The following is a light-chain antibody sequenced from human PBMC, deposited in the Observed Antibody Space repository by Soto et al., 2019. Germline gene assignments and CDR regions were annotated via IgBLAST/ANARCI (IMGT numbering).Light chain of an antibody. CDR2: GAS. V-gene: IGKV3-20*01. Sequence: EIVMTQSPATLSVSPGERATLSCRASQSVSAGYFAWYQQKPGQPPRLLIYGASSRATGIPDRFSGSGSGTDFTLTISRLEPEDFAVFYCQHYDSLPITFGQGTRLEIK. CDR3: QHYDSLPIT. CDR1: QSVSAGY. J-gene: IGKJ5*01.